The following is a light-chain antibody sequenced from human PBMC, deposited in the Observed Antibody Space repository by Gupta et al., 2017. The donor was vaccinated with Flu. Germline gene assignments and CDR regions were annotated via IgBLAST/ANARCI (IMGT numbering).Light chain of an antibody. CDR3: QQRSNWPPGVT. CDR1: QSVSSY. V-gene: IGKV3-11*01. J-gene: IGKJ3*01. CDR2: DAS. Sequence: MVLTQSPATLSLSPGERATLSCRASQSVSSYLAWYQKKPGQAPRLLIYDASNRATGIPPRFSGSGSGTDFTLTISSLEPEDFAVYYCQQRSNWPPGVTFGPGTKVDIK.